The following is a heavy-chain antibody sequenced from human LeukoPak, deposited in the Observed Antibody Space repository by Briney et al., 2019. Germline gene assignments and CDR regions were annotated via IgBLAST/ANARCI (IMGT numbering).Heavy chain of an antibody. CDR2: TTDSGSRT. D-gene: IGHD6-25*01. CDR1: GFTFSSYA. V-gene: IGHV3-23*01. CDR3: AKGGATADKYYQE. Sequence: GGSLRLSCAASGFTFSSYAMRWVRQAPGKGLEWVSSTTDSGSRTYYADSVKGRFTISRDNSKNMLYLQMNSLRAEDTAVYYCAKGGATADKYYQEWGQGTLVTVSS. J-gene: IGHJ1*01.